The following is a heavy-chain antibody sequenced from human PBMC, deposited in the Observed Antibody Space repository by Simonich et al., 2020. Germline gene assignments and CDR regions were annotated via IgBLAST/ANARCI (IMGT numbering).Heavy chain of an antibody. V-gene: IGHV3-21*01. J-gene: IGHJ4*02. CDR2: ISSSSSYI. CDR1: GFTFSRYS. Sequence: GGGLVKPGGSLRLSCAASGFTFSRYSMNWVRHAPGKGLECVSSISSSSSYIYYADSVKGRFTISRDNAKNSLYLQMNSLRAEDTAVYYCARDTSYYGSGSYYFDYWGQGTLVTVSS. D-gene: IGHD3-10*01. CDR3: ARDTSYYGSGSYYFDY.